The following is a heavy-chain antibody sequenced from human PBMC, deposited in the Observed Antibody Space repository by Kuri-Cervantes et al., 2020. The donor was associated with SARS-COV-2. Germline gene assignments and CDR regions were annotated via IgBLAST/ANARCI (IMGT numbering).Heavy chain of an antibody. CDR1: GGPISSGSYY. Sequence: STVLGGPISSGSYYWTWIRQPAGKGLEWIGRLYTSGSTNYNPSLKSRVTISADTSKNQFSLNLSPVTAADTAVYYCARGIAVAGAKYFDYWGQGTLVTVSS. V-gene: IGHV4-61*02. D-gene: IGHD6-19*01. CDR3: ARGIAVAGAKYFDY. CDR2: LYTSGST. J-gene: IGHJ4*02.